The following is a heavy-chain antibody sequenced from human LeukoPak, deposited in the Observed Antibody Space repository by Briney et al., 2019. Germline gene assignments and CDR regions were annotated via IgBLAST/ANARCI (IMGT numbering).Heavy chain of an antibody. CDR2: IYTSGST. CDR3: ASQYYDFWSGYYTCAFDP. Sequence: SETLSLTCTVSGGSISSYYWSWIRQPAGKGLEWIGRIYTSGSTNYNPSLKSRVTMSVDTSKNQFSLKLSSATAADTAVYYCASQYYDFWSGYYTCAFDPWGQGTLVTVSS. J-gene: IGHJ5*02. D-gene: IGHD3-3*01. V-gene: IGHV4-4*07. CDR1: GGSISSYY.